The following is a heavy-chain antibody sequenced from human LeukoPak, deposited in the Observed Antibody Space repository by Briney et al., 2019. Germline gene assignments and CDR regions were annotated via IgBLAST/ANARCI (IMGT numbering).Heavy chain of an antibody. J-gene: IGHJ4*02. V-gene: IGHV3-9*01. Sequence: GGSLRLSCAASGFTFDDYAMHWVRQAPGKGLEWVSGISWNSGSIGYADSVKDRFTISRDNAKNSLYLQMNSLRAEDTALYYCAKYSSGWEAIDYWGQGTLVTVSS. D-gene: IGHD6-19*01. CDR3: AKYSSGWEAIDY. CDR1: GFTFDDYA. CDR2: ISWNSGSI.